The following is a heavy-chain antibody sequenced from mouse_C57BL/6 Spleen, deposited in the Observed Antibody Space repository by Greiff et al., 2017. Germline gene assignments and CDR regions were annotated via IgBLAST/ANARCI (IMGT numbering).Heavy chain of an antibody. CDR2: INPNYGTT. V-gene: IGHV1-39*01. CDR1: GYSFTDYY. D-gene: IGHD1-1*01. J-gene: IGHJ3*01. CDR3: SRSGYYGSSWFAY. Sequence: EVQLQQSGPELVKPGASVKISCKASGYSFTDYYMNWVKQSNGKSLEWIGVINPNYGTTSYNQKFKGKATLTVDQSSSTAYMQLNSLTSEDSAVYYCSRSGYYGSSWFAYWGQGTLVTVSA.